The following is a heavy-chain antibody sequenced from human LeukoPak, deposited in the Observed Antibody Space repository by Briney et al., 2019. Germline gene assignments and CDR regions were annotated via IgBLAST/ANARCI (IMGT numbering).Heavy chain of an antibody. V-gene: IGHV3-30-3*01. Sequence: GGSLRLSCAASGFTFSSYAMHWVRQAPGKGLEWVAVISYDGSNKYYADSVKGRFTISRDNSKNTLYLQMNSLRAEDTAVYYCASSGVGATTRGYFQHWGQGTLVTVSS. CDR1: GFTFSSYA. J-gene: IGHJ1*01. CDR3: ASSGVGATTRGYFQH. CDR2: ISYDGSNK. D-gene: IGHD1-26*01.